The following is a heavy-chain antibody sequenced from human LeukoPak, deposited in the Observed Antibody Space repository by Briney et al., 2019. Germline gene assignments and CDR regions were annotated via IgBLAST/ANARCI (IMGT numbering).Heavy chain of an antibody. D-gene: IGHD3-22*01. V-gene: IGHV4-61*02. CDR3: ARASYSYDINGWVPFDY. J-gene: IGHJ4*02. CDR2: IYTSGST. CDR1: GNSISSGDNY. Sequence: SETLSLTCTVSGNSISSGDNYWSWIRQPAGKGLEWIGRIYTSGSTNYNPSLKSRVTISGDTSKNQFSLGLSSVTAADTAVYYCARASYSYDINGWVPFDYWGQGTLVTVSS.